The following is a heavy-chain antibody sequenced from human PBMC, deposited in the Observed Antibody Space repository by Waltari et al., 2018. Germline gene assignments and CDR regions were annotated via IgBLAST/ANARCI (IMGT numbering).Heavy chain of an antibody. CDR1: GFTFSTYG. CDR3: AKDILQPIFGLVDKDV. CDR2: VRYDGGEK. V-gene: IGHV3-30*02. D-gene: IGHD3-3*01. J-gene: IGHJ6*04. Sequence: QEQLVESGGGVVQPGGSLRLSCAASGFTFSTYGMHWVRQAPGKGLEWVTFVRYDGGEKFYVHSVQGRFTIARDNPKNMLYLQMNSLRTEDTAVYYCAKDILQPIFGLVDKDVWGKGTTVTVSS.